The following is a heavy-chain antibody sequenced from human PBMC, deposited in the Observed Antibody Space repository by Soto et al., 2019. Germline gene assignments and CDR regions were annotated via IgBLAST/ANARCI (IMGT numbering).Heavy chain of an antibody. CDR1: GFTFSSYV. CDR2: IWCDGINK. V-gene: IGHV3-33*01. J-gene: IGHJ6*02. D-gene: IGHD3-3*01. CDR3: ARDYDFSCGYYFFYGMVE. Sequence: GGSLRLSCAASGFTFSSYVMHWVRQAPGKGLEWVAVIWCDGINKYYADSVKGRFTISRYNSKNTLYLQMNSLRAEDTAVYYCARDYDFSCGYYFFYGMVEGCQGTTMTV.